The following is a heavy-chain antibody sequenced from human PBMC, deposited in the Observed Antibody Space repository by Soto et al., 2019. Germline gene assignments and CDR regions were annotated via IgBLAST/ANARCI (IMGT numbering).Heavy chain of an antibody. J-gene: IGHJ6*02. CDR2: IYDTGISGYTPST. Sequence: SETLSLTCTVSGGSITSSYWSWIRRPPGKGLEWIAYIYDTGISGYTPSTSYYPSLKSRVTMSVDTSKSQFSLKLTSVTAADTAVYYCARGEDAFFYYGLDVWGQGITVTVSS. CDR3: ARGEDAFFYYGLDV. V-gene: IGHV4-59*01. CDR1: GGSITSSY.